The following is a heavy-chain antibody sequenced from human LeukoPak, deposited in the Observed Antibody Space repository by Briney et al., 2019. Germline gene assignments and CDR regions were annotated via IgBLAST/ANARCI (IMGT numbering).Heavy chain of an antibody. V-gene: IGHV4-59*08. CDR2: FSLGGSGTT. CDR1: GGSISSYY. Sequence: SETLSLTCTVSGGSISSYYWSWIRQPPGKGLEWIGYFSLGGSGTTSYTSSLKSRVTISRDTSKNQLSLKLTSVTAADTAVYYCARWDDSAWAFGTWGPGTLVAVSS. D-gene: IGHD6-19*01. J-gene: IGHJ5*02. CDR3: ARWDDSAWAFGT.